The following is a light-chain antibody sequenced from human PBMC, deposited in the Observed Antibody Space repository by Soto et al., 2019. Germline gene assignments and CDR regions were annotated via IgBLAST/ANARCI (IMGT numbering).Light chain of an antibody. CDR2: SNN. J-gene: IGLJ3*02. CDR1: SSNIGSNA. CDR3: ATWDDSLNGWV. Sequence: QSVLTQPPSASGTPGQRVTISCSGSSSNIGSNAVSWYQQLPGTAPKVLIYSNNQRPSGVPDRFSSSKSGTSASLAISGLQSEDDADYYCATWDDSLNGWVFGGGTKVTVL. V-gene: IGLV1-44*01.